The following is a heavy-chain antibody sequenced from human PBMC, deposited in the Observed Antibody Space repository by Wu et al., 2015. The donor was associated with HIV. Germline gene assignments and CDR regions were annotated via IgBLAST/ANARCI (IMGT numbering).Heavy chain of an antibody. CDR1: GGTFSSYA. J-gene: IGHJ6*01. Sequence: QVQLVQSGAEVKKPGSSVKVSCKASGGTFSSYAISWVRQAPGQGLEWMGRIIPIFGTANYAQKFQGRVTITADESTSTAYMELSSLRSEDTAVYYCARDPRGYYDSSGYIYGDYYYGNGRLGAKGTTGHRSPQ. CDR2: IIPIFGTA. V-gene: IGHV1-69*13. D-gene: IGHD3-22*01. CDR3: ARDPRGYYDSSGYIYGDYYYGNGR.